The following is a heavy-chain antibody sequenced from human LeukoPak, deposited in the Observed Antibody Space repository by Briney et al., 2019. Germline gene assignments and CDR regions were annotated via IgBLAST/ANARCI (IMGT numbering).Heavy chain of an antibody. CDR2: ISYDGSNK. Sequence: PGGSLRLSCAASGFTFSNNAMHWVRQAPGKGLEWVAVISYDGSNKYYADSVKGRCTISRDNSKNTLYLQMNSLRAEDTAVYYCARDYCSGGSCYLDYWGQGTLVTVSS. D-gene: IGHD2-15*01. CDR3: ARDYCSGGSCYLDY. CDR1: GFTFSNNA. J-gene: IGHJ4*02. V-gene: IGHV3-30*14.